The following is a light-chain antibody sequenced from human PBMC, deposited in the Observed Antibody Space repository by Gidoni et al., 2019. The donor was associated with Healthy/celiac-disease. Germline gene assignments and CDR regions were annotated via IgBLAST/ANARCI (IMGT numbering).Light chain of an antibody. Sequence: QSALTQTRSVSGSPGQSVTISVTGTSREVGGYNYVSWYTQPPAKAPKLMSYDVRTRPSVVPDRFSGSTSGNTASLTSSGLQAEDEADYYCCSYAGSYTWVFGGGTKLTVL. CDR1: SREVGGYNY. CDR2: DVR. J-gene: IGLJ3*02. CDR3: CSYAGSYTWV. V-gene: IGLV2-11*01.